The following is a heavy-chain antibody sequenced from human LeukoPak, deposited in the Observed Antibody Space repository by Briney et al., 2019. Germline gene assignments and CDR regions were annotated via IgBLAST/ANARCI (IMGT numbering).Heavy chain of an antibody. D-gene: IGHD6-19*01. CDR3: AREALGTVAGLGGAFDI. CDR1: GFTFSSYG. Sequence: PWGSLTLSCATSGFTFSSYGKDWVRQAPGTGLEWVAVIWYGGSDTNYGDSVKDRFAIYGDNSNNTLYLKMNSLRAEDTAVYYCAREALGTVAGLGGAFDIWG. CDR2: IWYGGSDT. J-gene: IGHJ3*02. V-gene: IGHV3-33*01.